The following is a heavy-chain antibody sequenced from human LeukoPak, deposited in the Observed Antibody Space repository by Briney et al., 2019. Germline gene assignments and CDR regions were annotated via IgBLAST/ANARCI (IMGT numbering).Heavy chain of an antibody. CDR3: ARVISSGWYYFDY. Sequence: SETLSLTCTVSGYPISSAYYWGWIRQPPGKGLGRIGRMYHIGGTYYSPSLKSRVTISVDTSKNQFSLKLSSVTAADTAVYYCARVISSGWYYFDYWGQGTLVTVSS. J-gene: IGHJ4*02. D-gene: IGHD6-19*01. CDR2: MYHIGGT. CDR1: GYPISSAYY. V-gene: IGHV4-38-2*02.